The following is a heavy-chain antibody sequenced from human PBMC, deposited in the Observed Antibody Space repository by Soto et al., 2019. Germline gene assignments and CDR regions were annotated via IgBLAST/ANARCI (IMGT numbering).Heavy chain of an antibody. CDR3: ARDQELLWFGDSSLWVNWFDP. CDR1: GYTFTSYG. D-gene: IGHD3-10*01. V-gene: IGHV1-18*01. J-gene: IGHJ5*02. CDR2: ISAYNGNT. Sequence: QVQLVQSGAEVKKPGASVKVSCKASGYTFTSYGISWVRQAPGQGLEWMGWISAYNGNTNYAQKLQGRVTMTTDTTTSTAYMELRSLRSDDTAVYYCARDQELLWFGDSSLWVNWFDPWGQGTLVTVSS.